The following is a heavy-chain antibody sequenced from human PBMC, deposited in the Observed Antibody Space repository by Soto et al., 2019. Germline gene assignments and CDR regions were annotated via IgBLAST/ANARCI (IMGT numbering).Heavy chain of an antibody. V-gene: IGHV3-9*01. CDR3: VKGRGPYQVISGMDV. J-gene: IGHJ6*02. Sequence: EVQLVESGGGLVQPGRSLRLSCAASGFTFDDYAMHWVRQRPGKGLEWVSGIDWNSGSVDYAGYLKGRFTIYRDNDDKDLYLQMRSLRADDTALYYCVKGRGPYQVISGMDVWGQGTTVTVSS. D-gene: IGHD2-21*01. CDR2: IDWNSGSV. CDR1: GFTFDDYA.